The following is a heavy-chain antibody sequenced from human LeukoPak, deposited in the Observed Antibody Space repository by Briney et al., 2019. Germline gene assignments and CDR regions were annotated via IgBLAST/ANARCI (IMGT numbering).Heavy chain of an antibody. CDR2: INHSGSA. CDR1: VGFFIGYN. CDR3: ARGPRGSRIVVVITDAFDI. J-gene: IGHJ3*02. V-gene: IGHV4-34*01. D-gene: IGHD3-22*01. Sequence: SETLSLTCAVYVGFFIGYNWLCLREPPGKGLEGIGEINHSGSANYNPSLKRRVTRSVDTFKNQFSLKLSSVTAADTAVYYCARGPRGSRIVVVITDAFDIWGQGTMVTVSS.